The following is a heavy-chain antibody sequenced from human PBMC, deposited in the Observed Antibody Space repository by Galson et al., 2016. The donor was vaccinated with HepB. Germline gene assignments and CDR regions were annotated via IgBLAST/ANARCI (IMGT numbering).Heavy chain of an antibody. CDR3: ARDVFAGARNYTAFDI. J-gene: IGHJ3*02. D-gene: IGHD3-3*01. V-gene: IGHV3-72*01. Sequence: SLRLSCAVSGLTLSDHYMDWVRQAPGKRPEWIGRTGNKANGYTTEFAASVKGRFSISRDDPKNSVHLQMNSLKTEDTAVYYCARDVFAGARNYTAFDIWGQGTTVTVSS. CDR2: TGNKANGYTT. CDR1: GLTLSDHY.